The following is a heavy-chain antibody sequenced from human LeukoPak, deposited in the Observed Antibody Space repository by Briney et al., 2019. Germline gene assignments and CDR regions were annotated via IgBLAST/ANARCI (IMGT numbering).Heavy chain of an antibody. Sequence: PSETLSLTCTVSGGSISSYYWSWIRQPAGKGLEWIGRIYTSGSTNYNPSLKSRGTMSVATSKNQSSLKLRSVTAADTAVYYCARGPTTGYYDSSGYPRGWFDPWGQGTLVTVSS. CDR2: IYTSGST. CDR1: GGSISSYY. J-gene: IGHJ5*02. CDR3: ARGPTTGYYDSSGYPRGWFDP. V-gene: IGHV4-4*07. D-gene: IGHD3-22*01.